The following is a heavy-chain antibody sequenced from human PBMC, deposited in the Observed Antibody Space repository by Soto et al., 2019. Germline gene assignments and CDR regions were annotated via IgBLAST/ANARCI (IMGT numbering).Heavy chain of an antibody. CDR2: ISSSSSSI. D-gene: IGHD3-16*01. Sequence: EVQLVESGGGLVQPGGSLRLSCAASGFTFSSYSMNWVRQAPGKGLEWVSYISSSSSSIYYADSVKGRFTISTDNAKNSLYLQMNSLRDEDTAVYYCARDKQGGGPDYFDYWGQGTLVTVSS. CDR1: GFTFSSYS. CDR3: ARDKQGGGPDYFDY. J-gene: IGHJ4*02. V-gene: IGHV3-48*02.